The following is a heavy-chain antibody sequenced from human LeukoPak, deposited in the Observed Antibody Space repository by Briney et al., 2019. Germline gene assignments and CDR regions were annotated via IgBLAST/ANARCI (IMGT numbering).Heavy chain of an antibody. J-gene: IGHJ4*02. CDR1: GFTFSSYA. D-gene: IGHD3-22*01. V-gene: IGHV3-30-3*01. Sequence: GGSLRLSCAASGFTFSSYAVHWVRQAPGKGLEWVAVISYDGSNKYYADSVKGRFTISRDNSKNTLYLQMNSLRAEDTAVYYCASSRATAYYYDSSGYYPLGYWGQGTLVTVSS. CDR2: ISYDGSNK. CDR3: ASSRATAYYYDSSGYYPLGY.